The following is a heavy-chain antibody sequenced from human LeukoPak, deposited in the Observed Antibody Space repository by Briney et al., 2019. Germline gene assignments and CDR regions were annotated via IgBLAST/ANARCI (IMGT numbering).Heavy chain of an antibody. Sequence: GGSQRLSCAASGFTFSSYSMNWVRPAPGKGLEWVSSISSSSSYIYYADSVKGRFTISRDNAKNSLYLQMNSLRAEDTAVYYCARVKGSSSCFDYWGQGTLVTVSS. CDR2: ISSSSSYI. J-gene: IGHJ4*02. V-gene: IGHV3-21*01. CDR3: ARVKGSSSCFDY. D-gene: IGHD6-13*01. CDR1: GFTFSSYS.